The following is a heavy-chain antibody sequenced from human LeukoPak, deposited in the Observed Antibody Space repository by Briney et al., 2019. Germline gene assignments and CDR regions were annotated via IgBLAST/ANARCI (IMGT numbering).Heavy chain of an antibody. J-gene: IGHJ4*02. D-gene: IGHD6-13*01. Sequence: GGSLRLSCAASGFTFSSYSMNWVRQAPGKGLEWVSGVGPTGTQTYYAESVKGRFAISRDNSKNTVYLQMNSLKIEDTAVYYCARGDSDTWYSVIEHWGQGSLVTVSS. CDR3: ARGDSDTWYSVIEH. V-gene: IGHV3-21*01. CDR2: VGPTGTQT. CDR1: GFTFSSYS.